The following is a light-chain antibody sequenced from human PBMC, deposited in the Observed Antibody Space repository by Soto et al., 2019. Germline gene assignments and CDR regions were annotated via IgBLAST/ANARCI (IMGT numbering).Light chain of an antibody. J-gene: IGKJ1*01. Sequence: DIQMTQSPSSLSASVGDRVTMTCRASQDIGINLGWFQQKPGKAPKRLIYVASSLQRGVRSRFSGSGSETELTLTISSLQAEEFASYFCVQHNAYPGTFGQGTKVDI. V-gene: IGKV1-17*01. CDR1: QDIGIN. CDR2: VAS. CDR3: VQHNAYPGT.